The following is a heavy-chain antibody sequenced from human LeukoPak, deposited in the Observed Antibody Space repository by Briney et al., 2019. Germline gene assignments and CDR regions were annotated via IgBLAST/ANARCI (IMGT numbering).Heavy chain of an antibody. D-gene: IGHD3-10*01. CDR3: ARHSRSGQVRFDP. Sequence: SETLSLTCTVSGGSISSYYWSWIRQPPGKGLEWIGYIYYSGSTNYNPSLKSRVTISVDTSKNQFSLKLSSVTAADTAVYHCARHSRSGQVRFDPWGQGTLVTVSS. V-gene: IGHV4-59*08. CDR2: IYYSGST. CDR1: GGSISSYY. J-gene: IGHJ5*02.